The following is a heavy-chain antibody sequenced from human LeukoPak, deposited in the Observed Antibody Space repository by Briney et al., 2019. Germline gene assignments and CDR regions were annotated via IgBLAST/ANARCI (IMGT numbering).Heavy chain of an antibody. CDR1: GGSISSYY. CDR2: IYTSGST. J-gene: IGHJ4*02. CDR3: ARGRQWLAFDYFDY. V-gene: IGHV4-4*07. Sequence: PSETLSLTCTVSGGSISSYYWSWIRQPAGKGLEWIGRIYTSGSTNYNPSLKSRVTMSADTSKNQFSLKLSSVTAADTAVYHCARGRQWLAFDYFDYWGQGTLVTVSS. D-gene: IGHD6-19*01.